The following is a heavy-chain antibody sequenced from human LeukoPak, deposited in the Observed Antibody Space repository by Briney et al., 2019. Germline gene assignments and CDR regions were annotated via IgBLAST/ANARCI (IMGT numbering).Heavy chain of an antibody. V-gene: IGHV3-23*01. CDR1: GFTFSSYA. Sequence: GGSLTLSCAASGFTFSSYAMSWVRQPPGKGLDWVSAISGSGGSTYYADSVKGRFTISRDNSKNTLYLQMNSLRAEDTAVYYCAKSDYGDYGWYFDLWGRGTLVTVSS. CDR3: AKSDYGDYGWYFDL. D-gene: IGHD4-17*01. J-gene: IGHJ2*01. CDR2: ISGSGGST.